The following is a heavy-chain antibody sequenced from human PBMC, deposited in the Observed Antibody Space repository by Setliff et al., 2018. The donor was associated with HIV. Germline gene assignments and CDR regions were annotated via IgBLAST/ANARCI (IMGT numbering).Heavy chain of an antibody. V-gene: IGHV1-18*01. CDR2: ISDHNGNT. D-gene: IGHD6-13*01. J-gene: IGHJ5*02. Sequence: GASVKVSCKAFGYSFISYGISWVRQAPGQGLEWMGWISDHNGNTNYAHKVQGRVTMTTDTSTSTAYMELRSLRSDDTAVYYCARWAAAGTGWFDPWGQGTLVTVSS. CDR1: GYSFISYG. CDR3: ARWAAAGTGWFDP.